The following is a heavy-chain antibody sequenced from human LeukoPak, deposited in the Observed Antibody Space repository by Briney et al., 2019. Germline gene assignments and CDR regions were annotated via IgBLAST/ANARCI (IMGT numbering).Heavy chain of an antibody. D-gene: IGHD3-10*01. CDR3: VRQSRRFGDLGVDY. V-gene: IGHV4-39*01. Sequence: RSSETLSLTCTVSGGSISSSSYYWGWIRQPPGKGLEWIGSIYYSGSTYYNPSLKSRVTISVDTSKNQFSLKLSSVTAADTAVYYCVRQSRRFGDLGVDYWGQGTLVTVSS. J-gene: IGHJ4*02. CDR2: IYYSGST. CDR1: GGSISSSSYY.